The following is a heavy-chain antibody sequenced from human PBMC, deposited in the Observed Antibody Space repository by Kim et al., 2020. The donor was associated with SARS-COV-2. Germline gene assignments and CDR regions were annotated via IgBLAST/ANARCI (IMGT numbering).Heavy chain of an antibody. CDR2: INHSGST. Sequence: SETLSLTCAVYGGSFSGYYWSWIRQPTGKGLEWIGEINHSGSTNYNPSLKSRVTISVDTSKNQFSLKLSSVTAADTAVYYCGEMATIGVWGQGTLVTVSS. D-gene: IGHD5-12*01. CDR1: GGSFSGYY. J-gene: IGHJ4*02. CDR3: GEMATIGV. V-gene: IGHV4-34*01.